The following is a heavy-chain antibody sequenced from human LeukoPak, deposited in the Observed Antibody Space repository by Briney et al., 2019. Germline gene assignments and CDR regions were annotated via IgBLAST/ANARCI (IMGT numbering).Heavy chain of an antibody. Sequence: PSETLSLTCAVYGGSFSGYYWSWIRQPPGKGLEWIGEINHSGSTNYNPSLKSRVTVSVDTSKNQFSLKLSSVTAADTAVYYCARGTTIGYYYMDVWGKGTTVTISS. CDR2: INHSGST. J-gene: IGHJ6*03. V-gene: IGHV4-34*01. CDR3: ARGTTIGYYYMDV. D-gene: IGHD1-26*01. CDR1: GGSFSGYY.